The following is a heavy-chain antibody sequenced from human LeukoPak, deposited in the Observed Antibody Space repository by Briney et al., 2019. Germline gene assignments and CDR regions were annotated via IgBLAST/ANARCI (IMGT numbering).Heavy chain of an antibody. V-gene: IGHV3-7*01. CDR1: GFTFSNYW. CDR2: IKHDGSEH. CDR3: ATDRTPFV. J-gene: IGHJ4*02. D-gene: IGHD1-14*01. Sequence: GSLRLSWAASGFTFSNYWMAWVRQAPGKGLERVAQIKHDGSEHYYVDSVKGRFTISRANAKTSLYLQMNSLRADDTAVDYGATDRTPFVWGQGILVTVSS.